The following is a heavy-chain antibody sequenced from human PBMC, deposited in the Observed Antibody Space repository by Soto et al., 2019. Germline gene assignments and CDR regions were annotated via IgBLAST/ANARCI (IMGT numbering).Heavy chain of an antibody. J-gene: IGHJ6*02. D-gene: IGHD4-17*01. V-gene: IGHV3-21*01. CDR2: ISSSSSYI. Sequence: EVQLVESGGGLVKPGGSLRLSCAASGFTFSSYSMNWVRQAPGKGLEWVSSISSSSSYIYYADSVKGRFTISRDNAKNSLYLQMNSMRAEDTAVYYCARFPDDGDYRYYYYGMDVWGQGTTVTVSS. CDR1: GFTFSSYS. CDR3: ARFPDDGDYRYYYYGMDV.